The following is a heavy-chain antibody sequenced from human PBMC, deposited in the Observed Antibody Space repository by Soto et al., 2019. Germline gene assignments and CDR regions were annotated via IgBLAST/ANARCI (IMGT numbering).Heavy chain of an antibody. V-gene: IGHV1-58*01. D-gene: IGHD2-8*01. CDR2: IAVGSGYT. CDR3: AADATAWQQMVPSDY. J-gene: IGHJ4*02. CDR1: GFTFTSSA. Sequence: SVKVSCKASGFTFTSSAFQWVRQARGQRLEWIGWIAVGSGYTNYAQRFQDRVTLTRDMSTATTYMELSRLTSENTAIYYCAADATAWQQMVPSDYWGQGTLVTVYS.